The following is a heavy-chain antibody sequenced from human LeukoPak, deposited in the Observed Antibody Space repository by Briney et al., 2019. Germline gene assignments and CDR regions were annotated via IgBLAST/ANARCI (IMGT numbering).Heavy chain of an antibody. Sequence: PGGSLRLSCAASGCTFSSYVMHWVRQAPGKGLEWVAGISYDGNNKYYAESVKGRFTISRDNSKNTLYLQMNSLRAEDTAVYYCAKDWVVRGVISYWGQGTLVTVSS. J-gene: IGHJ4*02. CDR1: GCTFSSYV. V-gene: IGHV3-30*18. CDR2: ISYDGNNK. D-gene: IGHD3-10*01. CDR3: AKDWVVRGVISY.